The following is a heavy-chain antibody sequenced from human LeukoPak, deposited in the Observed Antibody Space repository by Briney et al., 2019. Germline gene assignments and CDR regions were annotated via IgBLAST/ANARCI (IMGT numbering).Heavy chain of an antibody. CDR1: GFTFSDYY. Sequence: GGSLRLSCAASGFTFSDYYVSWIRQAPGKGLEWVSYISSSGSTIYYADSVKGRFTISRDNAKNSLYLQMNSLRAEDTAVYYCARDRGRNLWFGELSYWGQGTLVTVSS. D-gene: IGHD3-10*01. CDR2: ISSSGSTI. CDR3: ARDRGRNLWFGELSY. V-gene: IGHV3-11*04. J-gene: IGHJ4*02.